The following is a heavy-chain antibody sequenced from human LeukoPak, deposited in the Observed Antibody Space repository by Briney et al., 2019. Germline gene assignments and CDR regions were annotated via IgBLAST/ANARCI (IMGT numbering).Heavy chain of an antibody. J-gene: IGHJ4*02. D-gene: IGHD1-1*01. Sequence: ASVKVSCKASGGTFITYTFNWVRQAPGQGLEWMGGIIPIFGTANYAQKFQGRITITTDDSTSTAYMELSSLRSEDTAVYYCATYMLRDNWNVHTFDSWGQGTLVTVSS. CDR2: IIPIFGTA. CDR1: GGTFITYT. V-gene: IGHV1-69*05. CDR3: ATYMLRDNWNVHTFDS.